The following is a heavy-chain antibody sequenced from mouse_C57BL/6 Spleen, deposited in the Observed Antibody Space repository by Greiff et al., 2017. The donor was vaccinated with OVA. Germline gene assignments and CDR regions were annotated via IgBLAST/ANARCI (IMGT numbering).Heavy chain of an antibody. J-gene: IGHJ4*01. CDR3: KRWRYYGSSPYAMDY. Sequence: QVQLQQSGAELVRPGASVTLSCKASGYTFTDYEMHWVKQTPVHGLEWIGAIDPETGGTAYNQKFKGKAILTADKSSSTAYMELRSLTSEDSAVYSCKRWRYYGSSPYAMDYWGQGTSVTVSS. CDR1: GYTFTDYE. V-gene: IGHV1-15*01. CDR2: IDPETGGT. D-gene: IGHD1-1*01.